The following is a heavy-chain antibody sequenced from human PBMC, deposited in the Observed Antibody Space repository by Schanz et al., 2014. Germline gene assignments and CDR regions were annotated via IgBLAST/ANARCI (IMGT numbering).Heavy chain of an antibody. CDR3: AREGGRDGYNLAFDV. D-gene: IGHD5-12*01. Sequence: VQLLESGGGFVKPGGSLRLSCAASGFTFSNAWMSWVRQAPGKGLEWVAFIRFDASHKYYADSVKGRFIISRDSSKNTLFLQMNSLSAEDTAVHFCAREGGRDGYNLAFDVWGQGTLVTVSS. CDR1: GFTFSNAW. V-gene: IGHV3-30*02. CDR2: IRFDASHK. J-gene: IGHJ3*01.